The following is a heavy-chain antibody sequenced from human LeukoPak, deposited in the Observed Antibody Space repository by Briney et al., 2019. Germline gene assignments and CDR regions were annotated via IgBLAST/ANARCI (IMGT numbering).Heavy chain of an antibody. V-gene: IGHV4-38-2*02. J-gene: IGHJ4*02. CDR2: IYHSGST. CDR3: ARGSYTGVLLAASD. Sequence: SETLSLTCTVSGYSISSGYYWGWIRPPPGKGLGWFGSIYHSGSTYYNPSLKSRVTISVDTSKNQFSLKLTSVTAADTAVFYCARGSYTGVLLAASDWGQGTLVTVSS. D-gene: IGHD2-2*02. CDR1: GYSISSGYY.